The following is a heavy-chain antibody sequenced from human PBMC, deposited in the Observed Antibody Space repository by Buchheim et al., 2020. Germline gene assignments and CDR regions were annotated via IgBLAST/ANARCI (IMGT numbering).Heavy chain of an antibody. J-gene: IGHJ4*02. V-gene: IGHV3-23*01. Sequence: EVQLLESGGGLVQPGGSLRLSCAASGFTFSSYAMSWVRQAPGKGLEWVSAISGSGGSTYYADSVKGRFTISRDNSKNTLYLQMNSLRAEDTAVYYCAKLSVGLELRGGQGYYFDYWGQGTL. CDR3: AKLSVGLELRGGQGYYFDY. D-gene: IGHD1-7*01. CDR1: GFTFSSYA. CDR2: ISGSGGST.